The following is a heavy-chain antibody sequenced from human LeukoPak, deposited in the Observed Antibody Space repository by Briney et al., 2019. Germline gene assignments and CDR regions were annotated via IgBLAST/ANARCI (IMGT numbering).Heavy chain of an antibody. D-gene: IGHD6-13*01. J-gene: IGHJ5*02. CDR3: TRGGDSSSWYDPFDP. Sequence: ASVKVSCKASGYTFTSYDINWVRQATGQGLEWMGWMNPNSGNTGYAQKFQGRVTITRNTSISTAYMELSSLRSGDTAVYYCTRGGDSSSWYDPFDPWGQGTLVTVSS. V-gene: IGHV1-8*03. CDR2: MNPNSGNT. CDR1: GYTFTSYD.